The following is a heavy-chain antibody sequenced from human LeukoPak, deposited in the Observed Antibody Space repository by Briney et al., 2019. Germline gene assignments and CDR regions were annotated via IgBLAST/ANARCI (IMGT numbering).Heavy chain of an antibody. D-gene: IGHD6-6*01. CDR1: GYRFTSYW. CDR3: AGGKMVTTNSSEWGFDP. V-gene: IGHV5-51*01. J-gene: IGHJ5*02. CDR2: MYPGDSDT. Sequence: GESLKISCKGSGYRFTSYWIGWVRQMPGKGLEWMGIMYPGDSDTRYSPSFQGQVTISADKSISTAYLQWSSMKASDTAMYYCAGGKMVTTNSSEWGFDPWGQGTLVTVSS.